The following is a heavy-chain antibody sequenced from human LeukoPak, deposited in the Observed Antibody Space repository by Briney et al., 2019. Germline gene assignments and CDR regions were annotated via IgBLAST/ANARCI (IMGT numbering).Heavy chain of an antibody. J-gene: IGHJ4*02. Sequence: GGSLRLSCAASRFTFSSYWMSWVRQAPGKGLEWVAHIQQDGSEKYYVDSVKGRFTISRDNAKNSLYLQMNSLRAEDTAVYYCARTNYDILTDYYVDYWGQGTLVTVSS. CDR3: ARTNYDILTDYYVDY. CDR2: IQQDGSEK. V-gene: IGHV3-7*04. CDR1: RFTFSSYW. D-gene: IGHD3-9*01.